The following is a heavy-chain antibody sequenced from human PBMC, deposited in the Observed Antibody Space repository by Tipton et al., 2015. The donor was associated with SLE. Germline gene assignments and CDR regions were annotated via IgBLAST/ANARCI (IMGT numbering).Heavy chain of an antibody. V-gene: IGHV4-59*12. J-gene: IGHJ4*02. Sequence: LVKPSETLSLTCSIFDGSIDIYYWHWIRQAPGKGLEWIGFIHHSGSTNYSPSLKSRVTISVDTSGNQVSLRLRSVTAADTAVYYCARDLFVEFYRSWSDYAYYFDYWGQGVLVTVSS. CDR2: IHHSGST. D-gene: IGHD3-3*01. CDR1: DGSIDIYY. CDR3: ARDLFVEFYRSWSDYAYYFDY.